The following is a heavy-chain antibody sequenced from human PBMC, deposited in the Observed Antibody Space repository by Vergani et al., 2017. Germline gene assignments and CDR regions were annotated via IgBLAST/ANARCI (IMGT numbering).Heavy chain of an antibody. Sequence: QVQLQQWGAGLLKPSETLSLTCAVYGGSFSGYYWSWIRQPPGKGLEWIGYIYYSGSTYYNPSLKSRVTISVDTSKNQFSLKLSSVTAADTAVYYCARHGSNYYDSSGHAFDIWGQGTMVTVSS. D-gene: IGHD3-22*01. V-gene: IGHV4-34*01. CDR3: ARHGSNYYDSSGHAFDI. CDR1: GGSFSGYY. J-gene: IGHJ3*02. CDR2: IYYSGST.